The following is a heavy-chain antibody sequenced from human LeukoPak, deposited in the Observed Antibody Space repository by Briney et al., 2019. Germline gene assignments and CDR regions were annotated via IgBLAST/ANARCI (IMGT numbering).Heavy chain of an antibody. V-gene: IGHV3-48*03. J-gene: IGHJ4*02. CDR1: GFSFSSYE. CDR2: IDTSGSTT. Sequence: PGGSLRLSCAASGFSFSSYEWNWVRQAPGKGLEWISYIDTSGSTTFYADSVKGRFTTSRDNAKNSLFLQMSSLRAEDTAVYYCARETIGCGGDCLDFWGQGTRVTVSS. CDR3: ARETIGCGGDCLDF. D-gene: IGHD2-21*01.